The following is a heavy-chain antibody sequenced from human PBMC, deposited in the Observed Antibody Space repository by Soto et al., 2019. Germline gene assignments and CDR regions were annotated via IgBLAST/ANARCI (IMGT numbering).Heavy chain of an antibody. V-gene: IGHV1-69*13. CDR1: GGTFSSYA. CDR2: IIPIFGTA. CDR3: ARGAVITMVRGVILYGMDV. J-gene: IGHJ6*02. Sequence: SVKVSCKXSGGTFSSYAISWVRQAPGQGLEWMGGIIPIFGTANYAQKFQGRVTITADESTSTAYMELSSLRSEDTAVYYCARGAVITMVRGVILYGMDVWGQGTTVTVSS. D-gene: IGHD3-10*01.